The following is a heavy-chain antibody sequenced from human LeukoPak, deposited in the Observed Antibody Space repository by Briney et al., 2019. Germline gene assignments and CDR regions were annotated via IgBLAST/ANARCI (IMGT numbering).Heavy chain of an antibody. Sequence: SETLSLTCTVYGGSFSGYYWSWIRQPPGKGLEWIGEINHSGSTNYNPSLKSRVTISVDTSKNQFSLKLSSVTAADTAVYYCARCRYSSGWYRSYFDYWGQGTLVTVSS. D-gene: IGHD6-19*01. CDR3: ARCRYSSGWYRSYFDY. V-gene: IGHV4-34*01. CDR2: INHSGST. J-gene: IGHJ4*02. CDR1: GGSFSGYY.